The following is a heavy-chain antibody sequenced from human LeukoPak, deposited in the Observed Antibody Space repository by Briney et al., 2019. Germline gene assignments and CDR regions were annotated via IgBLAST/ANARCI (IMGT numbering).Heavy chain of an antibody. V-gene: IGHV4-4*09. CDR3: ARRPSYTGRFDP. CDR2: IYISGST. J-gene: IGHJ5*02. CDR1: GGSISNYS. D-gene: IGHD3-16*02. Sequence: SVTLSLTCTVSGGSISNYSWSWIRQPPGKGLEWIGYIYISGSTNYNPSLKSRVTISVDTSKNQFSLKLSSVTAADTAVYYCARRPSYTGRFDPWGQGTLVTVSS.